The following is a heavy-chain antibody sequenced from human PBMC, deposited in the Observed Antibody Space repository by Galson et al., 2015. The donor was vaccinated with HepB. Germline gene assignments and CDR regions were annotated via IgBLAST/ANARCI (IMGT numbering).Heavy chain of an antibody. CDR3: ASEVGRSGYYPHYHYYGLDV. CDR2: ISSSSSTI. CDR1: GFIFNSYS. J-gene: IGHJ6*02. V-gene: IGHV3-48*02. Sequence: SLRLSCAASGFIFNSYSMNWVRQAPGKGLEWVSYISSSSSTIYYADSVKGRFTISRDNAKNSLYLQMNSLRDEDTAVYYCASEVGRSGYYPHYHYYGLDVWGQGTTVTVSS. D-gene: IGHD3-3*01.